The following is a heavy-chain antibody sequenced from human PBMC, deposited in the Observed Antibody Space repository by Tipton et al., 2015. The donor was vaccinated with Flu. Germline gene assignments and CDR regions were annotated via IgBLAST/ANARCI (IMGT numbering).Heavy chain of an antibody. CDR2: TYQRSMWHH. J-gene: IGHJ5*02. CDR1: GDSVSSNVAT. CDR3: ARGSGSGPKDWFDP. D-gene: IGHD3-10*01. V-gene: IGHV6-1*01. Sequence: LVKPTQTLSLTCVISGDSVSSNVATWNWIRQSPSRGLEWLGKTYQRSMWHHIYAVSLRGRITITPDTSKNQFSLQLNSVTPEDTAVYHCARGSGSGPKDWFDPWGQGTQVTVSA.